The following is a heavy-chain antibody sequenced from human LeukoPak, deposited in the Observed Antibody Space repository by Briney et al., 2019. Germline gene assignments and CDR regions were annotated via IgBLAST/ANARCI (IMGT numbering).Heavy chain of an antibody. CDR3: AKSLSSCSRASCPSPYYYYYMDV. CDR2: IIPFLATP. J-gene: IGHJ6*03. Sequence: AASVKVSCKASGDTFNNYAISWVRQAPGQGLEWMGWIIPFLATPSYAQKFQGRVSLTADESTSTVYMELSSLTSEDTAVYYCAKSLSSCSRASCPSPYYYYYMDVWGKGTTVTVSS. V-gene: IGHV1-69*13. CDR1: GDTFNNYA. D-gene: IGHD2-2*01.